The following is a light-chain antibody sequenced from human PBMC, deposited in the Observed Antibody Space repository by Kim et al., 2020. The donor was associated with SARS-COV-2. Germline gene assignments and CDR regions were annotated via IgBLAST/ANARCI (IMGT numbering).Light chain of an antibody. CDR3: QKYNGAPCT. CDR2: GAS. CDR1: QSINND. J-gene: IGKJ1*01. V-gene: IGKV1-27*01. Sequence: ASVGDRVTNTCRASQSINNDLAWYQQKPGKVPNLLIYGASALQSGVPSRFSGRGSGTDFTLTISSLQPEDVSIYYCQKYNGAPCTFGQGTKVDIK.